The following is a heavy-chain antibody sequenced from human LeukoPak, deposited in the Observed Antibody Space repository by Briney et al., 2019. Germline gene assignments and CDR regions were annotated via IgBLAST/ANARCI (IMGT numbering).Heavy chain of an antibody. CDR2: ISSSSSTI. CDR3: ARGRYCSSTSCSNGYYYMDV. D-gene: IGHD2-2*01. Sequence: GGSLRLSCAASGFTFSSYSMNWVRQAPGKGLEWVSYISSSSSTIYYADSVKGRFTISRDNAKNSLYLQMNSLRAEDTAVYYCARGRYCSSTSCSNGYYYMDVWGKGTTVTVSS. CDR1: GFTFSSYS. J-gene: IGHJ6*03. V-gene: IGHV3-48*04.